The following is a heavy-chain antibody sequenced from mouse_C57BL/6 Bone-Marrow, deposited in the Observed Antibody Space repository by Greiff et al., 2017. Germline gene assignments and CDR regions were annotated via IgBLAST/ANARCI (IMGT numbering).Heavy chain of an antibody. CDR2: IYPRSGNT. Sequence: QVQLQQSGAELVRPGASVKLSCTASGYTFTSYGISWVKQRPGQGLEWIGEIYPRSGNTYYNAKFKGKATLTADKSSSTAYMELRSLTSEDSAVYLGARWGGYYRGYAMDYWGQGTSVTVSS. D-gene: IGHD2-12*01. CDR3: ARWGGYYRGYAMDY. J-gene: IGHJ4*01. CDR1: GYTFTSYG. V-gene: IGHV1-81*01.